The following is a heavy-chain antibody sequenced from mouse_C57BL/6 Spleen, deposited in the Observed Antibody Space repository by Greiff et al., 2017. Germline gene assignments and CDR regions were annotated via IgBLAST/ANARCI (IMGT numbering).Heavy chain of an antibody. D-gene: IGHD2-4*01. J-gene: IGHJ3*01. V-gene: IGHV1-61*01. CDR1: GYTFTSYW. CDR2: IYPSDSET. Sequence: QVQLQQPGAELVRPGSSVKLSCKASGYTFTSYWMDWVKQRPGQGLEWIGNIYPSDSETHYNQKFKDKATLTVDKSSSTAYMQLSSLTSEDSAVYYCARWGYYDYDVVAYWGQGTLVTVSA. CDR3: ARWGYYDYDVVAY.